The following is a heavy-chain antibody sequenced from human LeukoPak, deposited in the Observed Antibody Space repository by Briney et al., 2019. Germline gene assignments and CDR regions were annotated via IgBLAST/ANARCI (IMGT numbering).Heavy chain of an antibody. CDR3: ATVGGRTMVRGVIIPHYFDY. CDR1: RFTFTTYW. J-gene: IGHJ4*02. D-gene: IGHD3-10*01. Sequence: GGSLRLSCAASRFTFTTYWMNWVRQAPGKGLEGISYISSSSSTIYYADSVKGRFTISRDNAKNSLYLQMNSLRAEDTAVYYCATVGGRTMVRGVIIPHYFDYWGQGTLVTVSS. CDR2: ISSSSSTI. V-gene: IGHV3-48*01.